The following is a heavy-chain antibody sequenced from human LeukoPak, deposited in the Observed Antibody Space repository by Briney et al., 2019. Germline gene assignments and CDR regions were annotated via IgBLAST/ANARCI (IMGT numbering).Heavy chain of an antibody. V-gene: IGHV3-30*04. CDR2: MSYDGRNE. Sequence: GGSLRLSCTVSGFTFERYTIHWVRQTPGKGLQWVAVMSYDGRNEYYVDSVKGRFTVSRDNSKNTLFLQMNSLRVEDTAVYYCAREFRRELRLPGDLDHWGQGTLVTVSS. CDR1: GFTFERYT. D-gene: IGHD1-7*01. CDR3: AREFRRELRLPGDLDH. J-gene: IGHJ4*02.